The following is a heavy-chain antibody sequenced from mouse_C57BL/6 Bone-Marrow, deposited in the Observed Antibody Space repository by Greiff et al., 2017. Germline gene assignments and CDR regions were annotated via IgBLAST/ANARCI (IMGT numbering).Heavy chain of an antibody. CDR2: IWSDGST. Sequence: QVQLKESGPGLVAPSQSLSITCTVSGFSLTSYGVHWVRQPPGKGLEWLVVIWSDGSTTYNSALKSRLSISKDNSKSQVFLKMNSLQADDTAMYCCARHLNYGDAMDYWGQGTSVTVSS. D-gene: IGHD2-4*01. V-gene: IGHV2-6-1*01. CDR1: GFSLTSYG. J-gene: IGHJ4*01. CDR3: ARHLNYGDAMDY.